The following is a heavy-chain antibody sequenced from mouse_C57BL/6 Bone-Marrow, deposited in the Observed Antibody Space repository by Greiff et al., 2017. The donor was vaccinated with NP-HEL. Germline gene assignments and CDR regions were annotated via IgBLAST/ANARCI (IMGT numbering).Heavy chain of an antibody. D-gene: IGHD1-1*01. J-gene: IGHJ1*03. CDR2: INYDGSST. Sequence: EVQLQESEGGLVQPGSSMKLSCTASGFTFSDYYMAWVRQVPEKGLEWVANINYDGSSTYYLDSLKSRFIISRDNAKNILYLQMSSLKSEDTATYYCARDFPLLRSHWYFDVWGTGTTVTVSS. CDR3: ARDFPLLRSHWYFDV. V-gene: IGHV5-16*01. CDR1: GFTFSDYY.